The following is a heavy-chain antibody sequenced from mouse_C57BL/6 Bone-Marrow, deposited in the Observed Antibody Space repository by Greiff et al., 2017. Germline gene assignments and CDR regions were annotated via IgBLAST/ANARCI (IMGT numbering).Heavy chain of an antibody. J-gene: IGHJ2*01. V-gene: IGHV1-82*01. CDR2: FYPGDGDV. Sequence: VQLQQSGPELVKPGASVKISCKASGYAFSSSWMNWVKQRSGKGLEWIGRFYPGDGDVNYNGKFKGKATLTAEKSSSTAYLQPRSLTSEYSAVYFCAGDTLIIPDYWCQGTTLTVSS. D-gene: IGHD1-1*01. CDR1: GYAFSSSW. CDR3: AGDTLIIPDY.